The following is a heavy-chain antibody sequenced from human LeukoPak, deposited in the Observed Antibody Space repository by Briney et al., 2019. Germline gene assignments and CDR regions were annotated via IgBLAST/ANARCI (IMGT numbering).Heavy chain of an antibody. CDR3: ARSRYYGSSGYRTWYFDL. J-gene: IGHJ2*01. CDR1: GGSISGSSYY. Sequence: SETLSLTCTVSGGSISGSSYYCGWLRQPPGKGLEWIGSIYYSGTTYYNPSLKSRVTISVDTSKIQFSLKLSSVTAADTAVYYCARSRYYGSSGYRTWYFDLWGRGTLVTVSS. V-gene: IGHV4-39*01. D-gene: IGHD3-22*01. CDR2: IYYSGTT.